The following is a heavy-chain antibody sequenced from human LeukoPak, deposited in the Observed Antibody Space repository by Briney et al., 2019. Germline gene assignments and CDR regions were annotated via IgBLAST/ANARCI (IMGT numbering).Heavy chain of an antibody. Sequence: PGGSLRLSCAASGFPLRNYAMTWVRQAPGKGLEWVSTITVSDTSTYNADSVKGRFTISRDNAKNSLYLQMNSLRAEDTALYHCARTGRRELLTLDYYYYYMDVWGKGTTVTVSS. CDR2: ITVSDTST. J-gene: IGHJ6*03. V-gene: IGHV3-23*01. D-gene: IGHD1-26*01. CDR1: GFPLRNYA. CDR3: ARTGRRELLTLDYYYYYMDV.